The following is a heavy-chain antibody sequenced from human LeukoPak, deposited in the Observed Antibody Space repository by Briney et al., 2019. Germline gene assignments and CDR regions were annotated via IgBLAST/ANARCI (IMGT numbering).Heavy chain of an antibody. Sequence: GGSLRLSCTASGFTFSRYWMSWVRQAPGKGLEWVANMKEDGSQKYYVDSVKGRFTISRGNAKNSLYLQMNSLRAEDTAVYYCARLRAFDIWGQGTKVTVSS. CDR3: ARLRAFDI. CDR1: GFTFSRYW. D-gene: IGHD2-21*02. CDR2: MKEDGSQK. J-gene: IGHJ3*02. V-gene: IGHV3-7*01.